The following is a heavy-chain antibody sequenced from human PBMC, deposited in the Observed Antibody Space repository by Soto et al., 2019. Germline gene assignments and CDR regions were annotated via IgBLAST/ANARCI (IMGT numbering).Heavy chain of an antibody. CDR2: IYYSGST. J-gene: IGHJ5*02. CDR3: VSAHGVDPHFDP. V-gene: IGHV4-30-4*01. CDR1: GGSFSSADYY. Sequence: SETLSLTCTVSGGSFSSADYYWTWVRQPPGQGLEWIGYIYYSGSTYYNPSLRSRLTISLDRSRKQFSLNLTSVTAADTAVYYCVSAHGVDPHFDPWGKGPLVTDSS.